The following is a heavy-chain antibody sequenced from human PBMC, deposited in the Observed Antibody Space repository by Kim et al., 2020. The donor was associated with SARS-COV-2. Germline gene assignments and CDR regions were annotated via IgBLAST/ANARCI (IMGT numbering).Heavy chain of an antibody. CDR3: AKDRLGGIAAAGFDY. J-gene: IGHJ4*02. CDR1: GFTFGDYA. CDR2: ISWNSGSI. Sequence: GGSLRLSCAASGFTFGDYAMHWVRQAPGKGLEWVSGISWNSGSIGYADSVKGRFTISRDNAKNSLYLQMNSLRAEDTALYYCAKDRLGGIAAAGFDYWGQGTLVTVSS. D-gene: IGHD6-13*01. V-gene: IGHV3-9*01.